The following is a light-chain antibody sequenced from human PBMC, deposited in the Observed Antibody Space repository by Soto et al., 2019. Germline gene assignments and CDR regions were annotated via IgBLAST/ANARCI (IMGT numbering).Light chain of an antibody. Sequence: EIVLTQSPGTLSLSPGERATLSCRASQSVSSNYLAWYQQKPGQAPRVLIYGVSSRATGTPDRFSGSGSGTDFTLTISRLEPEDFAVYYCQQYGSSPRTFGQGTKVEIK. V-gene: IGKV3-20*01. J-gene: IGKJ1*01. CDR1: QSVSSNY. CDR2: GVS. CDR3: QQYGSSPRT.